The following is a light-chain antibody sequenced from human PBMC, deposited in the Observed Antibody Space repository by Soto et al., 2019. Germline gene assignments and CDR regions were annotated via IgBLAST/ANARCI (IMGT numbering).Light chain of an antibody. V-gene: IGKV3-15*01. CDR1: QSVNSN. CDR3: QQYKNWPRT. Sequence: EIVMTQSPATLSVSQGERATLSCRASQSVNSNLAWYQQKPGQAPRLLMSGASTRATGIPARFSGSGSETEFTLTISSLQFEDFAVYYCQQYKNWPRTFGQGTKVDIK. J-gene: IGKJ1*01. CDR2: GAS.